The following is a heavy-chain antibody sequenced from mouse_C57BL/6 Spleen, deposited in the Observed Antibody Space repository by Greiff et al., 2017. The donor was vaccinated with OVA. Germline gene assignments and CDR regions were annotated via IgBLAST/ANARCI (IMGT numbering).Heavy chain of an antibody. CDR3: AGGYGRTMDY. Sequence: VQVVESGADLARPGASVKMSCKASGYTFTSYTMHWVNQRPGQGLEWIGYINPSSGYTKYNQKFKDKATLTADKSSSTAYMQLSSLTSEDSAVYYCAGGYGRTMDYWGQGTSVTVSS. J-gene: IGHJ4*01. V-gene: IGHV1-4*01. CDR1: GYTFTSYT. CDR2: INPSSGYT. D-gene: IGHD1-1*01.